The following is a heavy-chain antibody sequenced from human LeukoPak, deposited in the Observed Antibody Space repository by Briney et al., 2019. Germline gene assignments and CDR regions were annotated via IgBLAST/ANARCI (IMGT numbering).Heavy chain of an antibody. CDR1: GFTLSSYW. CDR3: AKDDGVAGSKRDRYFDY. V-gene: IGHV3-74*01. J-gene: IGHJ4*02. Sequence: GGSLRLSCATSGFTLSSYWMHWVRQVPGKGLEWLSRINNDGVSTSYADSVKGRFTISRDNAKNTLYLRMNSLRAEDTAVYYCAKDDGVAGSKRDRYFDYWGQGTLVTVSS. D-gene: IGHD6-19*01. CDR2: INNDGVST.